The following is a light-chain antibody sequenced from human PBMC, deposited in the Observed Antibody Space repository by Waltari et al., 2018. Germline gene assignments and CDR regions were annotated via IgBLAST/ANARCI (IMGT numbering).Light chain of an antibody. CDR2: DVS. CDR1: RSDVGGFYS. Sequence: QSALTQPASVSGSPGQSITISCTGPRSDVGGFYSASWSQQHQGKAPKLMIYDVSKWPSGVSNRFSGSKSDNTASLTISGLQAEDEADYYCSSYTSSNTYVVFGGGTRLTVL. V-gene: IGLV2-14*01. CDR3: SSYTSSNTYVV. J-gene: IGLJ2*01.